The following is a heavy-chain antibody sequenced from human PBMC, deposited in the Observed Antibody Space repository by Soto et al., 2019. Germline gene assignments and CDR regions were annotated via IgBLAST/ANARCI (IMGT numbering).Heavy chain of an antibody. CDR1: GDSISTDKW. D-gene: IGHD6-19*01. V-gene: IGHV4-4*02. J-gene: IGHJ4*02. CDR3: ARDVAVPGESDRFDY. CDR2: VYHNGLT. Sequence: QVQLRESGPGLVKPSGTLSLTCAVSGDSISTDKWWSWVRQPPGKGLEWIGEVYHNGLTNYNASLKSRVTMSVDTSKNQFSLKLTSVTAADTAIYYCARDVAVPGESDRFDYWGQGAMVTVSS.